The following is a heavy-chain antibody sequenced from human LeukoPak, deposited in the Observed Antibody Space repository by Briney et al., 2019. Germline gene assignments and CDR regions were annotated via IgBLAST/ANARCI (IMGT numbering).Heavy chain of an antibody. D-gene: IGHD6-13*01. CDR1: GGSVSSGSYY. CDR2: IYYSGST. CDR3: ARESWEAAAYRPFDY. Sequence: SETLSLTCTVSGGSVSSGSYYWSWIRQPPGKGLEWIGYIYYSGSTNYNPSLKSRVTISVDTSKNQFSLKLSSVTAADTAVYYCARESWEAAAYRPFDYWGQGTLVTVSS. J-gene: IGHJ4*02. V-gene: IGHV4-61*01.